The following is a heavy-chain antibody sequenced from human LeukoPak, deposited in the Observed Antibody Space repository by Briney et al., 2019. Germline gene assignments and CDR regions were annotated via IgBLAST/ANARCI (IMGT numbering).Heavy chain of an antibody. CDR3: ASGFDYSNYVFGMDV. CDR1: GFTFSSYS. Sequence: PGGSLRLSCAASGFTFSSYSMNWVRRAPGKGLEWVSSISSSSSYIYYADSVKGRFTISRDNAKNSLYLQMNSLRAEDTAVYYCASGFDYSNYVFGMDVWGQGTTVTVSS. D-gene: IGHD4-11*01. CDR2: ISSSSSYI. V-gene: IGHV3-21*01. J-gene: IGHJ6*02.